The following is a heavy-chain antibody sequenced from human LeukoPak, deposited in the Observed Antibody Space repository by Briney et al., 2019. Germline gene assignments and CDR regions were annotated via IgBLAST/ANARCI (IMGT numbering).Heavy chain of an antibody. CDR1: GGSISSYY. D-gene: IGHD3-16*02. CDR2: IYYSGST. Sequence: PSETLSLTCTVSGGSISSYYWSWIRQPPGKGLEWIGYIYYSGSTNYNPSLKSRVTISVDTSKNQFSLKLSSVTAADTAVYYCARQERLGKLSLPFDCWGQGTLVTVSS. CDR3: ARQERLGKLSLPFDC. J-gene: IGHJ4*02. V-gene: IGHV4-59*08.